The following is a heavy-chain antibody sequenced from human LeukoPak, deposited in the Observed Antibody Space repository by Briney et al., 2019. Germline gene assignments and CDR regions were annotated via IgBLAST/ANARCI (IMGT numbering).Heavy chain of an antibody. CDR3: ARTANYFYSYMDV. CDR1: GYSISRGYS. J-gene: IGHJ6*03. Sequence: SETLSLTCTVSGYSISRGYSWGWIRQPPGKGLEWIGNIYHSGSTYYNPSLKSRVTISVDTSKNQFSLKLSSVTAADTAVYYCARTANYFYSYMDVWGKGTTVTVSS. V-gene: IGHV4-38-2*02. CDR2: IYHSGST.